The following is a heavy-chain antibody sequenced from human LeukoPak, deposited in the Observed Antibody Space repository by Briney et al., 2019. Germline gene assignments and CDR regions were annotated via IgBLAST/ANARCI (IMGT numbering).Heavy chain of an antibody. CDR2: IWYDESNK. Sequence: SCKASGYTFTGYYMHWVRQAPGKGLEWVALIWYDESNKYYADSVKGRFTISRDNSKNTLYLQMNSLRAEDTAVYYCARTPIRYCSGGSCYWYGMDVWGQGTTVTVSS. CDR1: GYTFTGYY. J-gene: IGHJ6*02. CDR3: ARTPIRYCSGGSCYWYGMDV. V-gene: IGHV3-33*01. D-gene: IGHD2-15*01.